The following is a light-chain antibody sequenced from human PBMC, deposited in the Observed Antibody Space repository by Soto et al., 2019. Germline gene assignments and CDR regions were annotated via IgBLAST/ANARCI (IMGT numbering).Light chain of an antibody. CDR2: GNS. CDR3: QAYDSSLRVSV. CDR1: SSKIGAGYD. Sequence: QSVLTQPPSVSGAPGQRVTISCTGSSSKIGAGYDVHWYQQLPGTAPKLLIYGNSNRPSGVPDRFAGSKSGTSASLAITGLKAEDEADYYCQAYDSSLRVSVFGGWTKLTGL. J-gene: IGLJ2*01. V-gene: IGLV1-40*01.